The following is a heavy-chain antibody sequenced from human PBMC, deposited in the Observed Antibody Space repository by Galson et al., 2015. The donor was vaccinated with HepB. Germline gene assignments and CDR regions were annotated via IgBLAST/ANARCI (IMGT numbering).Heavy chain of an antibody. CDR1: GYTFTSYY. D-gene: IGHD2-21*02. CDR3: ARDRGDHYCGGDCYPGGY. V-gene: IGHV1-46*01. CDR2: INPSGGST. Sequence: SVKVSCKASGYTFTSYYMHWVRQAPGQGLEWMGIINPSGGSTSYAQKFQGRVTMTRDTSTSTVYMELSSLRSEDTAVYYCARDRGDHYCGGDCYPGGYWGQGTLVTVSS. J-gene: IGHJ4*02.